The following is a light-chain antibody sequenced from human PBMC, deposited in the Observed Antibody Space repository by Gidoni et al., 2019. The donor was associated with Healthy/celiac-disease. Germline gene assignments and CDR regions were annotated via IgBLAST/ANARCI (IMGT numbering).Light chain of an antibody. V-gene: IGLV3-1*01. CDR2: QDS. J-gene: IGLJ2*01. CDR1: KLGDNY. Sequence: YELTQPPSVSGSPGQTASITCSGDKLGDNYACWYQQKPGQSPVLVIYQDSKRPSGIPERFSGSNSGNTATLTISGTQAMDEADYYCQAWDSSTAVVFGGGTKLTVL. CDR3: QAWDSSTAVV.